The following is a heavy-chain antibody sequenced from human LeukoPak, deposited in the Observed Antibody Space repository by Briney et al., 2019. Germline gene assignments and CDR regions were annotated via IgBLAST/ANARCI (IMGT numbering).Heavy chain of an antibody. CDR2: INHSGST. J-gene: IGHJ4*02. CDR3: ARGRGGGYSYGPYYFDY. Sequence: PSETLSLTCAVYGGSFSGYYWSWIRQPPGKGLKWIGEINHSGSTNYNPSLKSRVTISVDTSKNQFSLKLSSVTAADTAVYYCARGRGGGYSYGPYYFDYWGQGTLVTVSS. D-gene: IGHD5-18*01. CDR1: GGSFSGYY. V-gene: IGHV4-34*01.